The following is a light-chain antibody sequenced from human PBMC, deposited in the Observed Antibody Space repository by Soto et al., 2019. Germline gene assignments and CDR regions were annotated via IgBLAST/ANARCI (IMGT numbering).Light chain of an antibody. CDR1: QNVSSSY. V-gene: IGKV3-20*01. Sequence: EIVMTQSPATLSVSPGERATLSCRASQNVSSSYLAWYQQKPGQAPRLLIYGASSRATGIPDRFSGSGSGTDFTLTISRLEPEDFAVYYCQQYGSSPRAFGQGTKVDIK. CDR2: GAS. CDR3: QQYGSSPRA. J-gene: IGKJ1*01.